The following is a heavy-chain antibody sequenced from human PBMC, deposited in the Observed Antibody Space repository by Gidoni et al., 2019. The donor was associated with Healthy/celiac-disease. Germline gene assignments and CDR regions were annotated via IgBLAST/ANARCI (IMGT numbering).Heavy chain of an antibody. J-gene: IGHJ4*02. V-gene: IGHV4-34*01. CDR1: GGSFSGYY. CDR3: ARGTGVVATTRVFDY. Sequence: QVQLQQWGAGLLKPSETLSLTCAVYGGSFSGYYWSWIRQPPGKGLEWIGEINHSGSTNYNPSLKSRVTISVDTSKNQFSLKLSSVTAADTAVYYCARGTGVVATTRVFDYWGQGTLVTVSS. D-gene: IGHD5-12*01. CDR2: INHSGST.